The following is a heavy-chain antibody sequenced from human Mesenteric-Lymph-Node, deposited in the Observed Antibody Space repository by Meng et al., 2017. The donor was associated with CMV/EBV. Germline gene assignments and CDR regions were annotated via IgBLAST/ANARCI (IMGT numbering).Heavy chain of an antibody. D-gene: IGHD2-2*01. CDR3: ARAKRLQLLSYYYGMDV. CDR2: INHSGST. V-gene: IGHV4-34*01. CDR1: GGSFSGYY. J-gene: IGHJ6*02. Sequence: SETLSLTCAVYGGSFSGYYWSWIRQPPGKGLEWIGEINHSGSTNYNPSLKSRVTISVDTSKNQFSLKLSSVTAADTAVYYCARAKRLQLLSYYYGMDVWGQGTTVTVSS.